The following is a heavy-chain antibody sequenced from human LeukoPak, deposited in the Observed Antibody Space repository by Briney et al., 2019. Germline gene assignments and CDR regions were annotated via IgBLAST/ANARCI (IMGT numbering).Heavy chain of an antibody. D-gene: IGHD2-15*01. Sequence: GGSLRLSCAASGFTFSDYNMRWIRQAPGKGLEWVSSISRSGSTKYYADSVKGRFTISRDSAKNSLFLQMNSLRAEDTAVYYCARVLRYCSGGNCYSGGLGYMDVWGKGTTVTISS. CDR2: ISRSGSTK. CDR1: GFTFSDYN. CDR3: ARVLRYCSGGNCYSGGLGYMDV. J-gene: IGHJ6*03. V-gene: IGHV3-11*01.